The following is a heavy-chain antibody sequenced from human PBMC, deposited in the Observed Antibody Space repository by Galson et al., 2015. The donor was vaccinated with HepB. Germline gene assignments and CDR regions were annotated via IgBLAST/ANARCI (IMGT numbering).Heavy chain of an antibody. Sequence: SLRLSCAASGFTFDDYAMHWVRQAPGKGLEWVSGISWNSGSIGYADSVKGRFTISRDNAKNSLYLHMNSLRAEDTALYYCAKGLGRPLYSAANWFDPWGQGTLVTVSS. J-gene: IGHJ5*02. CDR1: GFTFDDYA. D-gene: IGHD6-13*01. CDR2: ISWNSGSI. CDR3: AKGLGRPLYSAANWFDP. V-gene: IGHV3-9*01.